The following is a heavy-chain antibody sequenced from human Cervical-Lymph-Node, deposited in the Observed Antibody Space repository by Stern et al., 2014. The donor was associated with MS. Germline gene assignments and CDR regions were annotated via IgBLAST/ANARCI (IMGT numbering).Heavy chain of an antibody. CDR1: GGTFSGYT. V-gene: IGHV1-69*09. J-gene: IGHJ4*02. D-gene: IGHD1-1*01. CDR2: IISVIGIT. CDR3: ASQSEAGTGD. Sequence: QVQLVQSGAEVKKPGSSVRVSCKASGGTFSGYTISWVRQAPGQGLEWMGRIISVIGITNYAQKFQGRVTITADKSTNTAYMELTSLTSEDTAVYYCASQSEAGTGDWGQGTLVIVSS.